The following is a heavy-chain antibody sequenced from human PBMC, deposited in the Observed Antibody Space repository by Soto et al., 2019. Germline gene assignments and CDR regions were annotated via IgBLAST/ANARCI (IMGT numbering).Heavy chain of an antibody. J-gene: IGHJ3*02. CDR3: AKDGRGSSGWSPIDS. CDR1: GFTFSSYA. D-gene: IGHD6-13*01. V-gene: IGHV3-23*01. Sequence: EVQLLESGGGLVQPGGSLRLSCAASGFTFSSYAMSWVRQAPGKGLEWVSAISGSGGSTYYADSVKGRFTISRDNSKNTLYLQMNSLRAEDTSVYYCAKDGRGSSGWSPIDSWGQGTMVTVSS. CDR2: ISGSGGST.